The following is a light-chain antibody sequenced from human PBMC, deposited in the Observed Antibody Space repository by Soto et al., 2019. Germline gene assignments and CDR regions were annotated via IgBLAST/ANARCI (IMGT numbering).Light chain of an antibody. J-gene: IGKJ4*01. CDR1: QSVLYSSSNKNY. V-gene: IGKV4-1*01. Sequence: DVVMTQSPDSLAVSLGERATINCKSSQSVLYSSSNKNYLAWYQQKPGQPPKLLIYWASTRESGVPDRFSGSGSGTDFTLTIVSLQAEDVAVYYGQQYYSIPLTVGGGTKVEIK. CDR2: WAS. CDR3: QQYYSIPLT.